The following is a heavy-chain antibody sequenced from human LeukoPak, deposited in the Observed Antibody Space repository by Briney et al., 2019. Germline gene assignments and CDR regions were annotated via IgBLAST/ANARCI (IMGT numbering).Heavy chain of an antibody. D-gene: IGHD3-3*01. CDR2: INPSGGST. J-gene: IGHJ4*02. V-gene: IGHV1-46*01. CDR3: ARASRDFWSGYRSNYFDY. CDR1: GYTFTSYY. Sequence: ASVKVSCKASGYTFTSYYMHWVRQAPGQGLEWMGIINPSGGSTSYAQEFQGRVTMTRDTSTSTVYMELSSLRSEDTAVYYCARASRDFWSGYRSNYFDYWGQGTLVTVSS.